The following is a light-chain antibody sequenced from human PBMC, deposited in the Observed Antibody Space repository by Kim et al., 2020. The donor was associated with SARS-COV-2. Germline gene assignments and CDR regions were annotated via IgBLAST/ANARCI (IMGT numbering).Light chain of an antibody. J-gene: IGLJ3*02. CDR2: DVS. CDR1: SSDIGHYNY. Sequence: QSALTQPASVSGSPGQSITISCIGTSSDIGHYNYVSWYQQHAGKVPKLMIYDVSDRPSGVSDRFSGFKSGHTASLTISGLQAEDEADYYCSAYTSSDIWVFGGGTKLTVL. CDR3: SAYTSSDIWV. V-gene: IGLV2-14*01.